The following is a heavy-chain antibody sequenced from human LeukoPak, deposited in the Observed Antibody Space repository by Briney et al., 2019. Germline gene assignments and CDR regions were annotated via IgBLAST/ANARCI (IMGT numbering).Heavy chain of an antibody. CDR2: ISSSGSTI. Sequence: PGGSLRLSCAASGFTFSSYEMNWVRQAPGKGLEWVSYISSSGSTIYYADSVKGRFTISRDNAKNSLYLQMNSLRAEDTAVYYCARDSVVAGLLPYYYYGMDVWGEETTVTVSS. CDR1: GFTFSSYE. D-gene: IGHD2-15*01. CDR3: ARDSVVAGLLPYYYYGMDV. J-gene: IGHJ6*04. V-gene: IGHV3-48*03.